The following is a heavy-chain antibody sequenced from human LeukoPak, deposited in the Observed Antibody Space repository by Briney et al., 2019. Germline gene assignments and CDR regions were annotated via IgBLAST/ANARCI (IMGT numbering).Heavy chain of an antibody. CDR3: ASARNHESPFDP. V-gene: IGHV3-33*01. Sequence: PGGSLRLSCAVSGFTFGSYAMHWARQAPGKGLEWVAVIWYDGSNKYYADSVKGRFTISRDNSKNTLYLQMNSLSAEDTAVYYCASARNHESPFDPWGQGTLVTVSS. J-gene: IGHJ5*02. CDR1: GFTFGSYA. CDR2: IWYDGSNK. D-gene: IGHD1-14*01.